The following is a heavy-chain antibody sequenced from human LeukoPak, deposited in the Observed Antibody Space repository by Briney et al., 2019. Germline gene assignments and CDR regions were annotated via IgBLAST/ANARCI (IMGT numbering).Heavy chain of an antibody. V-gene: IGHV1-8*03. D-gene: IGHD1-26*01. CDR1: GYTFTSYD. CDR2: MNPNSGNT. J-gene: IGHJ4*02. CDR3: ARYGWELNFDH. Sequence: ASVKVSCKASGYTFTSYDINWVRQATGQGLEWMRWMNPNSGNTGYAQKFQGRVTITRNTSISTAYMELSSLRSEDTAVYYCARYGWELNFDHWGQGTLVTVSS.